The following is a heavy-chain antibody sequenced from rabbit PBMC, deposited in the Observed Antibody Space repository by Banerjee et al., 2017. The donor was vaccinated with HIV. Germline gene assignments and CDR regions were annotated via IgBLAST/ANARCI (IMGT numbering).Heavy chain of an antibody. J-gene: IGHJ4*01. V-gene: IGHV1S7*01. CDR3: ARIGSGSKYFNL. Sequence: QLKETGGGLVQPGGSLTLSCKASGFDFSRAYMSWVRQAPGKGLEWIGCIYFDGSSTTYYASWVNGRFSISRENTQNTVSLQMNSLTAADTATYFCARIGSGSKYFNLWGPGTLVTVS. CDR2: IYFDGSSTT. D-gene: IGHD1-1*01. CDR1: GFDFSRAY.